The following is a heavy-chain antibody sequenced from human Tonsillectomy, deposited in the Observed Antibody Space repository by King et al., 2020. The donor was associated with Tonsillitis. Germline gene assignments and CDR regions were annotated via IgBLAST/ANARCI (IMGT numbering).Heavy chain of an antibody. CDR1: GYSISSGYY. V-gene: IGHV4-38-2*02. CDR2: LYHSGNT. CDR3: AREDVSSTVDY. J-gene: IGHJ4*02. Sequence: VQLQESGPGLVKPSETLSLTCAVSGYSISSGYYWSWIRQPPNKGLEWIGSLYHSGNTYFSPSLRSRVSMSVDTSKNQFSLKLSSGTAADTAVYFCAREDVSSTVDYWGQGILFGVSS. D-gene: IGHD2-2*01.